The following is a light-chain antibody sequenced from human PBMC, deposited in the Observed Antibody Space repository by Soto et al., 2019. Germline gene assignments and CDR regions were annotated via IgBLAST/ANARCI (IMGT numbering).Light chain of an antibody. CDR1: TSNIGAPYD. Sequence: QSVLTQPPSVSGAPGQRVSISCTGCTSNIGAPYDVHWYQHLPGAAPKLLIYGDNNRPSGVPDRFSGSKSGTSASLAITSLQAEDEADYYCQSYDISLHNYVFGTGTKVTVL. V-gene: IGLV1-40*01. CDR2: GDN. CDR3: QSYDISLHNYV. J-gene: IGLJ1*01.